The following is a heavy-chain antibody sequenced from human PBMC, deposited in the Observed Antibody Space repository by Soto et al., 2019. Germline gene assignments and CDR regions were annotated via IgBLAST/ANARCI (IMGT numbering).Heavy chain of an antibody. V-gene: IGHV3-48*03. Sequence: EVQLVESGGGLVQPGGSLRLSCAASEFAFSNYEMNWVRQAPGKGLEWVSYISLSGSTIYYADSVKGRFTISRDDAKDSLYLEMDSLRADDTAVYYCARESFSASPNFFDYWGQGTLVTVSS. CDR3: ARESFSASPNFFDY. CDR2: ISLSGSTI. CDR1: EFAFSNYE. D-gene: IGHD1-26*01. J-gene: IGHJ4*02.